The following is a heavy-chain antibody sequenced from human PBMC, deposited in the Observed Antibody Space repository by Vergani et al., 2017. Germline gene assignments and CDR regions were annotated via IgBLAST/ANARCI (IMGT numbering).Heavy chain of an antibody. Sequence: QVQLQESGPGLVKPSETLSLTCTVSGGSVSSGSYYWSWIRQPPGKGLEWIGYIYYSGSTNYNPSLKSRVTISVDTSKNQFSLKLSSVTAADTAVYYCARRDIAAADYWGQGTLVTVSS. D-gene: IGHD6-13*01. CDR2: IYYSGST. V-gene: IGHV4-61*01. J-gene: IGHJ4*02. CDR1: GGSVSSGSYY. CDR3: ARRDIAAADY.